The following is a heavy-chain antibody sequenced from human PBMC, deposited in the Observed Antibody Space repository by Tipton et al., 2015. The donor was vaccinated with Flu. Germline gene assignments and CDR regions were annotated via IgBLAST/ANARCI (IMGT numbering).Heavy chain of an antibody. CDR1: GFTFGTYG. D-gene: IGHD2/OR15-2a*01. Sequence: SLRLSCAASGFTFGTYGIHWVRQAPGKGLEWVAVISYDGSDKYYADSVKGRFTISRDNSRNTLYLQMSSLRAEDTAVYHCAKASRQYHDFYYYGMDVWGQGTTVTVSS. CDR2: ISYDGSDK. CDR3: AKASRQYHDFYYYGMDV. J-gene: IGHJ6*02. V-gene: IGHV3-30*18.